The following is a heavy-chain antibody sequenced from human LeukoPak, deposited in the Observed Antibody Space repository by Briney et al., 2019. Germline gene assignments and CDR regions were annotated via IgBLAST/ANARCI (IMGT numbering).Heavy chain of an antibody. Sequence: VSLRLSCVASGFTFTRYWMSWVRQAPGKGLEWVANIKQDGSEKHYVDSVKGRFTISRDNARNSVYLQMNSLSDDDTAVYYCARDGDYIMPPFDYWGQGILVTVSS. CDR2: IKQDGSEK. V-gene: IGHV3-7*01. J-gene: IGHJ4*02. CDR3: ARDGDYIMPPFDY. D-gene: IGHD4-17*01. CDR1: GFTFTRYW.